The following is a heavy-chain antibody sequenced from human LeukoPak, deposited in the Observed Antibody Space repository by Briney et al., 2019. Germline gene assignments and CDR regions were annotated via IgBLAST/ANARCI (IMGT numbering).Heavy chain of an antibody. CDR1: GYTFTGYY. V-gene: IGHV1-2*02. J-gene: IGHJ6*03. D-gene: IGHD1-1*01. CDR3: ARGGTGTTYYYYYMDV. Sequence: GASVKVPCKASGYTFTGYYMHWVRQAPGQGLEWMGWINPNSGGTNYAQKFQGRVTMTRDMSTSTVYMELSSLRSEDTAVYYCARGGTGTTYYYYYMDVWGKGTTVTVSS. CDR2: INPNSGGT.